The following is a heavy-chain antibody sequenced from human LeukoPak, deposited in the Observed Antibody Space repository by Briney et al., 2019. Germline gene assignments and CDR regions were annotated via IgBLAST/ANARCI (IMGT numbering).Heavy chain of an antibody. CDR3: ARGPSGGNGFSY. Sequence: GGSLRLSCAASGFTFSAYWMSWVRQAPGKGLEWVANINQDGSERYYVDSVKGRFTISRHNAKNSLYLHMYSLRAEDTAVYYCARGPSGGNGFSYWGQGTLVTVSS. D-gene: IGHD2-15*01. V-gene: IGHV3-7*04. CDR1: GFTFSAYW. J-gene: IGHJ4*02. CDR2: INQDGSER.